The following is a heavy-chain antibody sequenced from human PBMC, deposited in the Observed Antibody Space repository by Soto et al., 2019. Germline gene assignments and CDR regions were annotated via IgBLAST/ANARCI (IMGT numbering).Heavy chain of an antibody. V-gene: IGHV1-3*01. CDR3: AREFLACYFGMDV. J-gene: IGHJ6*02. CDR1: GYTFTSYA. D-gene: IGHD3-9*01. Sequence: SVKVSCKASGYTFTSYAMHWVRQAPGQRLEWMGWINAGNGNTKYSQKFQGRVTITRDTSASTAYIELSSLRSEDMSVYYCAREFLACYFGMDVWGQGTTVTVSS. CDR2: INAGNGNT.